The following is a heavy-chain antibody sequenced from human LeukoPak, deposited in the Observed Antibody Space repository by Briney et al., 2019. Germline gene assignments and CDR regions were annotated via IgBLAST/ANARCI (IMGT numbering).Heavy chain of an antibody. Sequence: GGSLRLSCAASGFSFSTYGMSWARQAPGKGLEWVSTISGSGGSTYYADSVKGRFTISRDNSKNTLSLQMNSLRAEDTAVYYCAKASSSSWYLFDYWGQGTLVIVSS. J-gene: IGHJ4*02. V-gene: IGHV3-23*01. D-gene: IGHD6-13*01. CDR1: GFSFSTYG. CDR2: ISGSGGST. CDR3: AKASSSSWYLFDY.